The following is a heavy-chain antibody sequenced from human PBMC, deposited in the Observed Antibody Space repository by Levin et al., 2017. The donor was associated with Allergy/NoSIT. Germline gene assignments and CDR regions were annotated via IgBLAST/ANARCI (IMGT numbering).Heavy chain of an antibody. CDR2: INGDGSTT. Sequence: GGSLRLSCVASGFSFSSYWMHWVRQTPGKGLVCVSRINGDGSTTTYADSVKGRFTISRDNAKNTLYLQMNSLRAEDTAVYYCARARYCTSGDCYSDSWGQGTLVTVSS. D-gene: IGHD2-8*01. V-gene: IGHV3-74*01. CDR1: GFSFSSYW. J-gene: IGHJ4*02. CDR3: ARARYCTSGDCYSDS.